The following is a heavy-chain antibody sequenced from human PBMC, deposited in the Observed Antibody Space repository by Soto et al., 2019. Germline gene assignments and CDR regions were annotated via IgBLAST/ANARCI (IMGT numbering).Heavy chain of an antibody. CDR3: VRDDPGWGIDY. CDR1: GFTFSTYW. Sequence: EVQLVESGGGLVQPGGSLRLSCAASGFTFSTYWMHWVRQAPGKGLVWVSHINSDGSGTTYADSVKGRFTVSRDNAKNTLYLHMNSLRAEDTAVYHCVRDDPGWGIDYWGQGTLVTVSS. V-gene: IGHV3-74*01. CDR2: INSDGSGT. J-gene: IGHJ4*02. D-gene: IGHD3-10*01.